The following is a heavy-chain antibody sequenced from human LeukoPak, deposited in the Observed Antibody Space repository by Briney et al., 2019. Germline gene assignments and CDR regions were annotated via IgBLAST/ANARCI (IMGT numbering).Heavy chain of an antibody. CDR1: GCTVSNNY. CDR2: IYSGGRT. CDR3: ARDRAGDGGHFDY. V-gene: IGHV3-66*01. Sequence: PGGSLRLSCAASGCTVSNNYMNWVRQAPGKGLEWVSLIYSGGRTYYADSVKGRFTIFRDDSKNTLYLQMNSLRDEDTAVYYCARDRAGDGGHFDYWGQGTLVTVSS. J-gene: IGHJ4*02. D-gene: IGHD4-17*01.